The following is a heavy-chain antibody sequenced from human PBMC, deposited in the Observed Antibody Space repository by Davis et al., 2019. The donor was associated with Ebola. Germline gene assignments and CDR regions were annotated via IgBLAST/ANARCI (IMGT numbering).Heavy chain of an antibody. CDR1: GGSISSSSYY. CDR2: IYTSGST. CDR3: ARDASRAVGWFDP. V-gene: IGHV4-61*02. D-gene: IGHD6-13*01. Sequence: PSETLSLTCTVSGGSISSSSYYWGWIRQPAGKGLEWIGRIYTSGSTNYNPSLKSRVTMSVDTSKNQFSLKLSSVTAADTAVYYCARDASRAVGWFDPWGQGTLVTVSS. J-gene: IGHJ5*02.